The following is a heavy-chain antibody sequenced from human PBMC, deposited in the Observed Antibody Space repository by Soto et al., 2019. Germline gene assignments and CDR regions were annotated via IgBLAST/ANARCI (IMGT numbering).Heavy chain of an antibody. V-gene: IGHV1-18*04. CDR1: GYTFTSYG. J-gene: IGHJ1*01. CDR2: ISPLKGRT. CDR3: AMDYGDRPEYFKH. Sequence: QVQLVQSGPDWKRPGASMKVSCKASGYTFTSYGISWVRQAPGQGLEWMAWISPLKGRTQYSQKAQGRVTLSTDTVSNTAYMEMATLRVDDTAVYYCAMDYGDRPEYFKHWGQGTLVTVS. D-gene: IGHD4-17*01.